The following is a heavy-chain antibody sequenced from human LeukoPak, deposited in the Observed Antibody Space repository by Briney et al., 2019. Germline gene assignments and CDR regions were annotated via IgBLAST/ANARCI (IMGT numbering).Heavy chain of an antibody. Sequence: PSQTLSLTCTVSGGSISSGGYYWSWTRQPPGKGLEWIGYIYHSGSTYYNPSLKSRVTISVDRSKNQFSLKLSSVTAADTAVYYCARGGFVEPTRPGITIFGVVAASGGESYYFDYWGQGTLVTVSS. D-gene: IGHD3-3*01. J-gene: IGHJ4*02. CDR2: IYHSGST. CDR1: GGSISSGGYY. V-gene: IGHV4-30-2*01. CDR3: ARGGFVEPTRPGITIFGVVAASGGESYYFDY.